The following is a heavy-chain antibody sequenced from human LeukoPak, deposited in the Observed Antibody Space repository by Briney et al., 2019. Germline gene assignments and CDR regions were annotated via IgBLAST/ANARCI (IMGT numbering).Heavy chain of an antibody. J-gene: IGHJ4*02. Sequence: GGSLRLSCAASGFTFSSYAMSWVRQAPGKGLEWVSAISGSGGSTYYADSVKGRFTISRDNSKNTLYLHMNSLRAEDTAVYYCAKDYSSSWYYFDYWGQGTLVTVSS. CDR3: AKDYSSSWYYFDY. CDR2: ISGSGGST. V-gene: IGHV3-23*01. D-gene: IGHD6-13*01. CDR1: GFTFSSYA.